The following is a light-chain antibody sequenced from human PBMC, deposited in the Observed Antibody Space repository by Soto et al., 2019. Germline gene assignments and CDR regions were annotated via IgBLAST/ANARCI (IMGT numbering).Light chain of an antibody. Sequence: EIVMTQSPAALSVSPGERVTLSCRAGESLSTYLAWYQHKPGQAPRLLIYGASTKATGIPARFSGSGSATDFTLTISSLQSEDFAVYYCQSYNDWPFSFGQGTKVEIK. CDR3: QSYNDWPFS. V-gene: IGKV3-15*01. J-gene: IGKJ2*01. CDR1: ESLSTY. CDR2: GAS.